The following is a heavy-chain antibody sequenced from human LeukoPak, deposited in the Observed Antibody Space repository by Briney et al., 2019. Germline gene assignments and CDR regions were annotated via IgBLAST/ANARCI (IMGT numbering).Heavy chain of an antibody. D-gene: IGHD6-19*01. CDR3: ARGPYTSGVYRLDY. CDR2: IKTDGTTT. J-gene: IGHJ4*02. Sequence: TGGSLRLSCAASGFTFSSYWMHWVCQAPGEGLVWVSRIKTDGTTTDYADSVKGRFTVSRDNAKNTLYLQMNSLRAEDTAVYYCARGPYTSGVYRLDYWGQGTLVTVSS. CDR1: GFTFSSYW. V-gene: IGHV3-74*01.